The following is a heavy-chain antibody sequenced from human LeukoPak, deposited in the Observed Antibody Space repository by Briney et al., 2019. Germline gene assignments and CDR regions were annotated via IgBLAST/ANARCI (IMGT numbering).Heavy chain of an antibody. D-gene: IGHD1-26*01. Sequence: SETLSLTCTVSGGSISSGSYYWSWIRQPAGKGLEWIGRIYTSGSTNYNPSLRSRVTISVDTSKNQFSLKLSSVTAADTAVYYCARVRVGATTTFDYWGQGTLVTVSS. CDR1: GGSISSGSYY. CDR3: ARVRVGATTTFDY. V-gene: IGHV4-61*02. CDR2: IYTSGST. J-gene: IGHJ4*02.